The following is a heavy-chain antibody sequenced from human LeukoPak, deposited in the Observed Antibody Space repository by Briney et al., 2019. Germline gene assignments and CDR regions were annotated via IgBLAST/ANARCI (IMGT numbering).Heavy chain of an antibody. CDR2: FYTSGST. V-gene: IGHV4-61*02. CDR3: ARGQGGWIQLWLVKPRNYYYYMDV. Sequence: PSETLSLTCAVSGDSISSGSYFWSWIRQPAGKGLEWIGRFYTSGSTEYSPSLKSRVTISVDTSKNQFSLKLSSVTAADTAVYYCARGQGGWIQLWLVKPRNYYYYMDVWGKGTTVTVSS. J-gene: IGHJ6*03. D-gene: IGHD5-18*01. CDR1: GDSISSGSYF.